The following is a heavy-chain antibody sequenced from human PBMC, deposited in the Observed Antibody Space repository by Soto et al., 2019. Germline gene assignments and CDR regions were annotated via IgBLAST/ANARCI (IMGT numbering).Heavy chain of an antibody. V-gene: IGHV3-21*04. CDR3: ARARAVAGNYGMDV. CDR2: ISKSDYT. CDR1: RLTFSNYG. Sequence: RWSLRLSCTVSRLTFSNYGINWVRPAPGKGVEWVSSISKSDYTYYSDSVKGRFAISRDNAKSSVSLQMNSLRVEDTAVYYCARARAVAGNYGMDVWGQGTTVTVSS. D-gene: IGHD6-19*01. J-gene: IGHJ6*02.